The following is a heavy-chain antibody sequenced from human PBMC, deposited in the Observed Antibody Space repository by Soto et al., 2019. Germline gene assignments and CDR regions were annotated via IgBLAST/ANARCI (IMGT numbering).Heavy chain of an antibody. Sequence: GGSLRLSCAASGFTFSSYTMRWVRQAPGKGLEWVSTISGSGADTYYADSVKGRFTISRDNSKNTVYLQMNSLRAEDTAIYYSAKKMSTRPTGAFDFWGQGTMVTVSS. CDR2: ISGSGADT. CDR1: GFTFSSYT. J-gene: IGHJ3*01. D-gene: IGHD1-1*01. CDR3: AKKMSTRPTGAFDF. V-gene: IGHV3-23*01.